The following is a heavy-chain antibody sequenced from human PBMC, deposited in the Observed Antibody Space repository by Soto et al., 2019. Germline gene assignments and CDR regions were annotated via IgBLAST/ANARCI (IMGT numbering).Heavy chain of an antibody. CDR3: ARDEGVVTAILYYFDY. J-gene: IGHJ4*02. CDR2: ISYDGSNK. CDR1: GFTFSSYA. D-gene: IGHD2-21*02. V-gene: IGHV3-30-3*01. Sequence: LRLSCAASGFTFSSYAMHWVRQAPGKGLEWVAVISYDGSNKYYADSVKGRFTISRDNSKNTLYLQMNSLRAEDTAVYYCARDEGVVTAILYYFDYWGQGTLVPVSS.